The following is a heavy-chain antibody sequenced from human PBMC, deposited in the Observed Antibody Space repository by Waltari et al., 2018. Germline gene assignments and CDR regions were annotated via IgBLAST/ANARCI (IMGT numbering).Heavy chain of an antibody. CDR2: VRGDGET. D-gene: IGHD1-1*01. CDR3: ARDRGRGLYLDT. CDR1: GHPMSTSDH. Sequence: QLQLHESGPGLVNPSGTLSLLCAVSGHPMSTSDHWSWVRRPPGKGLEWLGQVRGDGETNYNPSFASRVTMSLDTSTYHFALKLTSATAADTALYYCARDRGRGLYLDTWGQGTLVTVSP. V-gene: IGHV4-4*02. J-gene: IGHJ4*02.